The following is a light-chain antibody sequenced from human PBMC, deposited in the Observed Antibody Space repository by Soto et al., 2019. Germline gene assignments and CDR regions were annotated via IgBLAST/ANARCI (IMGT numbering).Light chain of an antibody. Sequence: DIQMTQSPSSLSASVEDRVIITCRASRGISNHLNWYQQKPGKAPQLLMFAASSLQSGVPSRFSGSRSGPDFTLTISSLQPEDFATYYCKQSYSXPPTSGQGTKV. V-gene: IGKV1-39*01. CDR1: RGISNH. CDR2: AAS. CDR3: KQSYSXPPT. J-gene: IGKJ1*01.